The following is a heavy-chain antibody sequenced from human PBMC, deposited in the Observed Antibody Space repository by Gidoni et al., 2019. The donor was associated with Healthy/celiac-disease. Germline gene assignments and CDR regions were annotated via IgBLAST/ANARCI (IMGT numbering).Heavy chain of an antibody. J-gene: IGHJ4*02. D-gene: IGHD3-22*01. CDR3: AKDAIRGAGSGYYSSGLDY. CDR1: GFTFSIYA. CDR2: ISGSGGNT. V-gene: IGHV3-23*01. Sequence: EVPLLESGGGLVQPGASLRLSCAASGFTFSIYAMSWVRQAPGKGLEWVSAISGSGGNTYYADSVKGRFTISRDNSKNTLYLQMNSLRAEDTAVYYCAKDAIRGAGSGYYSSGLDYWGQGTLVTVSS.